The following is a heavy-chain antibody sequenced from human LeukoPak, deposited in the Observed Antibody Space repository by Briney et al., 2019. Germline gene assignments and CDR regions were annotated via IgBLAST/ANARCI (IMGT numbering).Heavy chain of an antibody. V-gene: IGHV3-74*01. Sequence: GGSLRLSCAASGFTFSSYWMHWVRQAPGKGLVWVSRINSDGSSTSYADSVKGRFTISRDNSKNTLYLQMNSLRAEDTAVYYCAKAETSGYDRESFDYWGQGTLVTVSS. CDR2: INSDGSST. CDR3: AKAETSGYDRESFDY. CDR1: GFTFSSYW. D-gene: IGHD5-12*01. J-gene: IGHJ4*02.